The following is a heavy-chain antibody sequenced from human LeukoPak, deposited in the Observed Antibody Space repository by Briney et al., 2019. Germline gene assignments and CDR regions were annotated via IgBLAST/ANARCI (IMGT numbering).Heavy chain of an antibody. J-gene: IGHJ4*01. D-gene: IGHD5-12*01. V-gene: IGHV3-9*01. CDR2: ISWKSGSI. CDR1: GFTFDDYA. Sequence: GRSLRLSCAASGFTFDDYAMHWVRQAPGKGLEWVSGISWKSGSIGYADSVKGRFTISRDNAKNSLYLQMNSLKAEDTALYYCPKDGMSGYGSDFDYSGHGTLVTVSS. CDR3: PKDGMSGYGSDFDY.